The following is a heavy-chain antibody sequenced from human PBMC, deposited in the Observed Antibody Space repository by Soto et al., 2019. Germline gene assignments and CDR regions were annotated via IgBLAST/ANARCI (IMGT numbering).Heavy chain of an antibody. CDR1: GYTFSSYT. Sequence: GASVKVSCKASGYTFSSYTITWVRQAPGQGLEWMGWISAYNGNTNYAQKLQGRVTMTTDTSTSTAYMELRSLRSDDTAVYYCARHNYYDSSPAFDYWGQGTLVTVSS. J-gene: IGHJ4*02. CDR2: ISAYNGNT. D-gene: IGHD3-22*01. CDR3: ARHNYYDSSPAFDY. V-gene: IGHV1-18*04.